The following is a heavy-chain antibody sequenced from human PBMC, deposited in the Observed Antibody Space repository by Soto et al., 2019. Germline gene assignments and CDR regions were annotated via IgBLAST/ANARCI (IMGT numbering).Heavy chain of an antibody. Sequence: SETLSLTCTVSGGSISSGDYYWSWIRQPPGKGLEWIGYIYYSGSTYYNPSLKSRVTISVDTSKNQFSLKLSSVTAADTAVYYCARMSFSSSSYGDWFDPWGQGTLVTVSS. V-gene: IGHV4-30-4*01. J-gene: IGHJ5*02. CDR1: GGSISSGDYY. CDR2: IYYSGST. CDR3: ARMSFSSSSYGDWFDP. D-gene: IGHD6-13*01.